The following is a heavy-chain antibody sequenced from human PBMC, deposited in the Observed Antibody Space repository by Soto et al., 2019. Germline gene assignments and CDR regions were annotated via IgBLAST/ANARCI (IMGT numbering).Heavy chain of an antibody. Sequence: QPCGSLRLSCAASRLTFSIYDMHWARKTTGKGLEWVSAIGTAGDTYYPGSVKGRFTISRENAKNSLYLQMNSLRAGDTAVYYCARASESSPLIGYYYYYMDVWGKGTTVTVSS. V-gene: IGHV3-13*01. J-gene: IGHJ6*03. CDR1: RLTFSIYD. CDR2: IGTAGDT. D-gene: IGHD2-8*01. CDR3: ARASESSPLIGYYYYYMDV.